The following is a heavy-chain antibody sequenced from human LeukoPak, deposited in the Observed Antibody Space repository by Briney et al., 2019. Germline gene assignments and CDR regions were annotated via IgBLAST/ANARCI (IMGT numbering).Heavy chain of an antibody. Sequence: ASVKVSCKASGYTFTDYYIHWVRQAPGQGLEWMGWINPNSGGTNYAQKFQGRVTMTRDTSISTAYMELSSLRSDDTAVYYCAADSSGWSDDGLDIWGQGTTVTVSS. D-gene: IGHD6-19*01. CDR2: INPNSGGT. CDR3: AADSSGWSDDGLDI. J-gene: IGHJ3*02. CDR1: GYTFTDYY. V-gene: IGHV1-2*02.